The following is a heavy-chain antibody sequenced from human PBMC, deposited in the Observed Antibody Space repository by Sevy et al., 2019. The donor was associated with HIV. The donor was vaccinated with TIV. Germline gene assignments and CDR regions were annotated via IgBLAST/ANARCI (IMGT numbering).Heavy chain of an antibody. Sequence: ASVKVSCKASGDTFSTYDINWVRQAPGQGLEWMGWMSPKSGSTGFAQKFQGRLTMTRDTSINTVYMELSSLRSEDTAVYYCASGGSGDVWNYGYYYYGMDVWGQGTTVTVPS. J-gene: IGHJ6*02. D-gene: IGHD3-3*01. CDR2: MSPKSGST. CDR3: ASGGSGDVWNYGYYYYGMDV. CDR1: GDTFSTYD. V-gene: IGHV1-8*02.